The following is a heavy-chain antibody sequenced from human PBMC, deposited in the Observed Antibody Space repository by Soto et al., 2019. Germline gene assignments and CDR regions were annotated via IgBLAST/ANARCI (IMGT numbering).Heavy chain of an antibody. CDR3: ARGSGSYYAY. CDR2: ISYSGST. J-gene: IGHJ4*02. V-gene: IGHV4-61*01. CDR1: GASVSSGNYY. Sequence: QVQLQESGPGLVKPSETLSLTCTVSGASVSSGNYYWSWIRQPPGKGLECIGYISYSGSTNYNPALKSRATISIDTSNNQFSLKLSTVTAADTAVYYCARGSGSYYAYWGQGTLVTVSS. D-gene: IGHD1-26*01.